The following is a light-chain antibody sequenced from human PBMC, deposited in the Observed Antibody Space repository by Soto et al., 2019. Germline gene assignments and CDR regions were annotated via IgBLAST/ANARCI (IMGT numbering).Light chain of an antibody. CDR2: DAS. CDR3: QQYDHFVT. Sequence: DLQMTQSPSSLAASVGDRVTITCRASQDIKNYLNWYQQKPGKAPKLLIYDASNLEIGVPSRFSGSGSGTQFIFTIDSLQPEDIATYYCQQYDHFVTFGGGTKVE. CDR1: QDIKNY. V-gene: IGKV1-33*01. J-gene: IGKJ4*01.